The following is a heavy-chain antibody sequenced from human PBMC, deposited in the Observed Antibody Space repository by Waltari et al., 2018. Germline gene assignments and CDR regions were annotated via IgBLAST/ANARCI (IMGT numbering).Heavy chain of an antibody. Sequence: QVQLVQSGAEVKKPGASVKVSCQASGYTFTSYGISWVRQAPGQGLEWMGWISAYNGNTNYAQKLQGRVTMTTDTSTSTAYMELRSLRSDDTAVYYCARDVSKWVPAAQRGFDYWGQGTLVTVSS. J-gene: IGHJ4*02. CDR1: GYTFTSYG. CDR3: ARDVSKWVPAAQRGFDY. CDR2: ISAYNGNT. V-gene: IGHV1-18*01. D-gene: IGHD2-2*01.